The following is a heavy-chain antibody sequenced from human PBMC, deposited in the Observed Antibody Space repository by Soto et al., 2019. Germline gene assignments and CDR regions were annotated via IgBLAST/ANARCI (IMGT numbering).Heavy chain of an antibody. D-gene: IGHD2-15*01. CDR1: GFAFTSYS. CDR3: ASGGDIVVVVAATKKDYSGLDV. CDR2: INAGNGNT. V-gene: IGHV1-3*01. J-gene: IGHJ6*02. Sequence: GVSAEASSKDSGFAFTSYSLQSPYHANGKRLEWMGWINAGNGNTKYSQKFQGRVTITRDTSASTAYMELSSLRSEDTAVYYCASGGDIVVVVAATKKDYSGLDVWGQGTTVTVSS.